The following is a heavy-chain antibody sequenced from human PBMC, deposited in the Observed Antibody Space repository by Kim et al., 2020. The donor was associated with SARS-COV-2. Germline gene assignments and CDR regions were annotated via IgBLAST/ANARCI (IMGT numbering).Heavy chain of an antibody. V-gene: IGHV3-74*01. J-gene: IGHJ4*02. CDR2: INSDGSST. CDR3: ARADSYYDILTGYRGFDY. D-gene: IGHD3-9*01. CDR1: GFTFSSYW. Sequence: GGSLRLSCAASGFTFSSYWMHWVRQAPGKGLVWVSRINSDGSSTSYADSVKGQFTISRDNAKNTLYLQMNSLRAEDTAVYYCARADSYYDILTGYRGFDYWGQGTLVTVSS.